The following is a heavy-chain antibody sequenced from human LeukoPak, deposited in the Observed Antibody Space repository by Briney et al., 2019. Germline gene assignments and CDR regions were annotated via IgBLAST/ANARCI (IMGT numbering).Heavy chain of an antibody. Sequence: SQTLSLTCAISGDSVSSNSGAWNWIRQSPSRGLEWLGRAYYRSTWYYEYAVSVRSRATVNPDTSKNQFSLHLNSVTPEDTAVYYCARGGVWDPGAFDIWAKGQWSPSLQ. V-gene: IGHV6-1*01. J-gene: IGHJ3*02. D-gene: IGHD1-26*01. CDR3: ARGGVWDPGAFDI. CDR1: GDSVSSNSGA. CDR2: AYYRSTWYY.